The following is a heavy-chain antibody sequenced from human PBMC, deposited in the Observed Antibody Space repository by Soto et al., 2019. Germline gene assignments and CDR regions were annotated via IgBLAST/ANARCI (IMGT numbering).Heavy chain of an antibody. CDR3: ARDSEITMVRGVIPPPFGFYYYYGMDV. CDR2: LCYDVTNK. CDR1: GFTFSRCD. D-gene: IGHD3-10*01. V-gene: IGHV3-30*02. J-gene: IGHJ6*02. Sequence: GGSLRLSCAASGFTFSRCDIQWVRQAPGKGLDWVTILCYDVTNKYYPDSVKGRFIISRDNSKNTLYLQMNSLRAEDTAVYYRARDSEITMVRGVIPPPFGFYYYYGMDVWGQGTTVTVSS.